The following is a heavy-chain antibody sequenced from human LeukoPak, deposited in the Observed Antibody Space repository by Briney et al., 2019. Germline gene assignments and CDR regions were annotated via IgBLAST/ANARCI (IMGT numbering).Heavy chain of an antibody. D-gene: IGHD1-26*01. CDR1: GGSISSYD. CDR2: IYYSGST. V-gene: IGHV4-59*08. J-gene: IGHJ4*02. Sequence: SETLSLTCTVSGGSISSYDWSWIRQPPGKGLEWIGYIYYSGSTNYNPSLKSRVTISVDTSKNQFSLKLSSVTAADTAVYYCARHSHVGAAPIDYWGQGTLVTVSS. CDR3: ARHSHVGAAPIDY.